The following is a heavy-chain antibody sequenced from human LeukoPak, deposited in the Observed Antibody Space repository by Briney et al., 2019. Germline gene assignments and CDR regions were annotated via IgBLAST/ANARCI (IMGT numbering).Heavy chain of an antibody. CDR2: INHSGST. CDR1: GGSFSGYY. V-gene: IGHV4-34*01. CDR3: ARGLVTGYDFWSGYYRQLDY. D-gene: IGHD3-3*01. J-gene: IGHJ4*02. Sequence: PSETLSLTCAVYGGSFSGYYWSWIRQPPGKGLEWIGEINHSGSTNYNPSLKSRVTISVDTSKNQFSLKLSSVTAADTAVYYCARGLVTGYDFWSGYYRQLDYWGQGTLVTVSS.